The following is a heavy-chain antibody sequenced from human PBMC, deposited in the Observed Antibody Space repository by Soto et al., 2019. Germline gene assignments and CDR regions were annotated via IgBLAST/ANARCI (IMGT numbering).Heavy chain of an antibody. V-gene: IGHV3-23*01. Sequence: GVSMRLSCAASGLTFSSYAMSWVRQAPGKGLEWVSAISGSGGSTYYADSVKGRFTISRDNSKNTLYLQMNSLRAEDTAVYYCAKDRATVTDHWGQGTLVTVSS. CDR2: ISGSGGST. CDR1: GLTFSSYA. J-gene: IGHJ4*02. CDR3: AKDRATVTDH. D-gene: IGHD4-17*01.